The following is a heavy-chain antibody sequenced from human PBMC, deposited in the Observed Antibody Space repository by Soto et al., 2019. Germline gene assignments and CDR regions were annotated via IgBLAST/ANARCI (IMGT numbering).Heavy chain of an antibody. V-gene: IGHV1-69*13. CDR2: IIPIFGTA. Sequence: GASVKVSCKASGGTFSSYAISWVRQAPGQGLEWMGGIIPIFGTANYAQKFQGRVTITADESTSTAYMELSSLRSEDTAVYYCARAGFSNPASFDYWGQGPLVPVSS. CDR3: ARAGFSNPASFDY. J-gene: IGHJ4*02. CDR1: GGTFSSYA. D-gene: IGHD3-3*01.